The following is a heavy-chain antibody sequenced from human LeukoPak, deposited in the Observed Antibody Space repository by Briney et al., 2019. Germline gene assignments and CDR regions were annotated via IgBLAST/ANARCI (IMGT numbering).Heavy chain of an antibody. CDR3: ARGYCSSTSCFGFFWY. J-gene: IGHJ4*02. Sequence: GGSLRLSCAASGFTFSSYEMNWVRQAPGKGPEWVSYISSSGSTIYYADSVKGRLTISRDNAKNSLYLQMNSLRAEDTAVYYCARGYCSSTSCFGFFWYWGQGTLVAVSS. V-gene: IGHV3-48*03. D-gene: IGHD2-2*01. CDR1: GFTFSSYE. CDR2: ISSSGSTI.